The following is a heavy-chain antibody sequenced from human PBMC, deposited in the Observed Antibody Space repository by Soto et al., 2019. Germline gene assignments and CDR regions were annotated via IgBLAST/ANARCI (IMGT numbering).Heavy chain of an antibody. CDR2: LSGGGSNT. D-gene: IGHD4-17*01. J-gene: IGHJ4*02. CDR1: GFSFSTYS. Sequence: GGSLRLSCAASGFSFSTYSMAWVRQTPGKGLAWVSGLSGGGSNTFYADSVQGRFTISVDNSKNTVYLQMNSLRAEDTAVYYCARWDGYGDVWGQGTLVIVSS. V-gene: IGHV3-23*01. CDR3: ARWDGYGDV.